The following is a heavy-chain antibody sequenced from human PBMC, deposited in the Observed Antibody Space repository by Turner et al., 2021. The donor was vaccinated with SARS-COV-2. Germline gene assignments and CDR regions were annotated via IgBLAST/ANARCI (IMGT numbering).Heavy chain of an antibody. Sequence: QVQLVESGGGVVQHGRSLRHSCAASGFTFSSYGMHWVRQAPGKGLEWVAVIWYDGSNKYYADSVKGRFTISRDNSKNTLYLQMNSLRAEDTAVYYCARDGGYSGYAYFDYWGQGTLVTVSS. V-gene: IGHV3-33*01. D-gene: IGHD5-12*01. CDR3: ARDGGYSGYAYFDY. J-gene: IGHJ4*02. CDR2: IWYDGSNK. CDR1: GFTFSSYG.